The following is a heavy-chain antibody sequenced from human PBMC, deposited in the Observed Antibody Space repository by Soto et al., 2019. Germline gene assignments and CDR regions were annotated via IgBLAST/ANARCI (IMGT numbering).Heavy chain of an antibody. J-gene: IGHJ4*02. V-gene: IGHV1-3*01. D-gene: IGHD2-8*01. CDR3: AREYCTNGVCYKGFDY. CDR1: GYTFTSYA. CDR2: INAGNGNT. Sequence: APLKVSCKASGYTFTSYARHCVHQAQGQRLEWMGWINAGNGNTKYSQKFQGRVTITRDTSASTAYMELSSLRSEDTAVYYCAREYCTNGVCYKGFDYWGQGTLVTVSS.